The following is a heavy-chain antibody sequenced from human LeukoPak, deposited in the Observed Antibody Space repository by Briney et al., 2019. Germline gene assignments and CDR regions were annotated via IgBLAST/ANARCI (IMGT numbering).Heavy chain of an antibody. CDR1: GGSISSGSYY. CDR2: IYTSGST. J-gene: IGHJ3*02. V-gene: IGHV4-61*02. CDR3: ARDSYYDFWSGYQDAFDI. D-gene: IGHD3-3*01. Sequence: NPSQTLSLTCTVSGGSISSGSYYWSWIRQPAGKGLEWIGRIYTSGSTNYNPSLKSRVTISVDTSKNQFSLKLSSVTAADTAVYYCARDSYYDFWSGYQDAFDIWAKGQWSPSLQ.